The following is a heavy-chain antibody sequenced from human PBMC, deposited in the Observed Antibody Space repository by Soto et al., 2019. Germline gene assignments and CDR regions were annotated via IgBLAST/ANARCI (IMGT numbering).Heavy chain of an antibody. Sequence: GRYPGISSAAYGFTFSSYAMSWVRQAPGTGLEWVSAISGSGSLTYYADSVKGRFTISRDNSKNTVYLQMDSLRAEDTAVYYCAKDELCYSPSVIRNAFVTWGQGPMVT. J-gene: IGHJ3*02. CDR1: GFTFSSYA. CDR2: ISGSGSLT. CDR3: AKDELCYSPSVIRNAFVT. D-gene: IGHD2-21*02. V-gene: IGHV3-23*01.